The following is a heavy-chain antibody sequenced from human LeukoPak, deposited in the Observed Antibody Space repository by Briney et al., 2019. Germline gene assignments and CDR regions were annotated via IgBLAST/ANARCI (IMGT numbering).Heavy chain of an antibody. Sequence: GGSLRLSCAASGFTVSSNYMSWVRQAPGKGLEWVSVIYSGGSTYYADSVKGRFTISRDNSKNTLYLQMNSLRVEDTAVYYCAEDRHITVAVYYYYYGMDVWGRGTTVTVSS. D-gene: IGHD4-23*01. J-gene: IGHJ6*02. CDR1: GFTVSSNY. CDR2: IYSGGST. CDR3: AEDRHITVAVYYYYYGMDV. V-gene: IGHV3-66*02.